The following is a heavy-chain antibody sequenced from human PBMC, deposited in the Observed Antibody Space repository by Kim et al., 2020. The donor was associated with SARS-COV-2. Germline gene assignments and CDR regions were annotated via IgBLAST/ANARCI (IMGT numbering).Heavy chain of an antibody. V-gene: IGHV5-51*01. CDR3: ARTSYGGAFDI. Sequence: DPRYNPSSEGQFTISADKSIPTAYLQWTGLKASDTAMYYCARTSYGGAFDIWGQGTMVTVSS. D-gene: IGHD3-10*01. J-gene: IGHJ3*02. CDR2: DP.